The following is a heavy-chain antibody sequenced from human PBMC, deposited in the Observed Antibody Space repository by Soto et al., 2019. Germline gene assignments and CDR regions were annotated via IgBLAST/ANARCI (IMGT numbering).Heavy chain of an antibody. J-gene: IGHJ6*02. V-gene: IGHV1-3*01. CDR3: ARDRPPYGIDGMDV. CDR2: INAGNGNT. Sequence: ASVKVSCKASGYTFTSYAMHWVRQAPGQRLEWMGWINAGNGNTKYSQKFQGRVTITRDTSASTAYMELSSLRSEDTAVYYCARDRPPYGIDGMDVWGQGTTVTVSS. CDR1: GYTFTSYA. D-gene: IGHD1-26*01.